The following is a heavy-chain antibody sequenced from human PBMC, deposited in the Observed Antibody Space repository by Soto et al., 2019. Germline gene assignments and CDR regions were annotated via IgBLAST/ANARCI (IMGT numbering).Heavy chain of an antibody. CDR3: ARDPGRGYDFWSGYSYYYYGMDV. CDR2: IDPSDSYT. J-gene: IGHJ6*02. CDR1: GYSFTSYW. V-gene: IGHV5-10-1*01. Sequence: GESLKISCKGSGYSFTSYWISWVRQMPGKGLEWMGRIDPSDSYTNYSPSFQGHVTISADKSISTAYLQWSSLKASDTAMYYCARDPGRGYDFWSGYSYYYYGMDVWAQGTTVTVS. D-gene: IGHD3-3*01.